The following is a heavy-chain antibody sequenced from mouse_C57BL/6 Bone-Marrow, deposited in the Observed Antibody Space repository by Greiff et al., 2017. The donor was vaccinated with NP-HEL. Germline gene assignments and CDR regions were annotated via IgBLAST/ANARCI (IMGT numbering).Heavy chain of an antibody. D-gene: IGHD1-1*01. V-gene: IGHV5-6*01. CDR3: ARQGYYGSSYVGFAY. Sequence: EVKLQESGGDLVKPGGSLKLSCAASGFTFSSYGMSWVRQTPDKRLEWVATISSGGSYTYYPDSVKGRFTISRDNAKNTLYLQMSSLKSEDTAMYYCARQGYYGSSYVGFAYWGQGTLVTVSA. CDR2: ISSGGSYT. CDR1: GFTFSSYG. J-gene: IGHJ3*01.